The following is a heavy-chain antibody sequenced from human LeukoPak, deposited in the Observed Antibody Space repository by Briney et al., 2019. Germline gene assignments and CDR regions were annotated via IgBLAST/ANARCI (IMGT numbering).Heavy chain of an antibody. D-gene: IGHD6-13*01. CDR1: GFTFSSYA. CDR3: AKDKGYSSSWYGDYYYYYGMGV. J-gene: IGHJ6*02. Sequence: GGSLRLSCAASGFTFSSYAMSWVRQAPGKGLEGVSAISGSGGSTYYADSVKGRFTISRDNSKNTLYLQMNSLRAEDTAVYYCAKDKGYSSSWYGDYYYYYGMGVWGQGTTVTVSS. V-gene: IGHV3-23*01. CDR2: ISGSGGST.